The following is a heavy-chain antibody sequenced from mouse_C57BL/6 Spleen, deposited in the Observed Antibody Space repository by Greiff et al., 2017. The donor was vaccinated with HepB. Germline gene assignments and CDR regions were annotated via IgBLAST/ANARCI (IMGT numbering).Heavy chain of an antibody. CDR3: ARSYYGNYYSYYFDY. D-gene: IGHD2-10*01. V-gene: IGHV5-17*01. CDR2: ISSGSSTI. J-gene: IGHJ2*01. Sequence: EVMLVESGGGLVKPGGSLKLSCAASGFTFSDYGMHWVRQAPEKGLEWVAYISSGSSTIYYADTVKGRFTISRDNAKNTLFLQMTSLRSEDTAMYYCARSYYGNYYSYYFDYWGQGTTLTVSS. CDR1: GFTFSDYG.